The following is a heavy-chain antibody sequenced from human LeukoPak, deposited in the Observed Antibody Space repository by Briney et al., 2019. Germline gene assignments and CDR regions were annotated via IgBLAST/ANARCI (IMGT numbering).Heavy chain of an antibody. CDR3: ASNGWYCLDY. Sequence: SETLSLTCAVSGGSISSNNWWSWVRPPPGEGLEWIGEIHHSGRTNYNPSLKSRVTISVDKSKNRFSLKLSSVTAADTAVYYCASNGWYCLDYWGQGTLVTVSS. J-gene: IGHJ4*02. CDR1: GGSISSNNW. CDR2: IHHSGRT. D-gene: IGHD6-19*01. V-gene: IGHV4-4*02.